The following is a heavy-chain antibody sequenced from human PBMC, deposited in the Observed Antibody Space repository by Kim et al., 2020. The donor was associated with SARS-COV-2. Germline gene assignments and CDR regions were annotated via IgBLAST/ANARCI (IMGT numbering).Heavy chain of an antibody. D-gene: IGHD2-2*01. CDR3: ARSLIGDIVVVPAAMDI. Sequence: VKGRFTISIANAKNSLYLQMNSLRAEDTAVYYCARSLIGDIVVVPAAMDIWGQGTMVTVSS. V-gene: IGHV3-21*01. J-gene: IGHJ3*02.